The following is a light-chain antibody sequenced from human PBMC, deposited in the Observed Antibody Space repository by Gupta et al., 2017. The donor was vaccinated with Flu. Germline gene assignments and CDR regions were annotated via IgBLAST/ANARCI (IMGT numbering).Light chain of an antibody. CDR1: TGSVPSGHY. Sequence: AVVPPEPSLTVSPGGTVTLTCGSSTGSVPSGHYPYWFQQKPGQARRTVIYDTSNKHTGTPARFSGSLRGGKAALTLSGALYEEEAEYYCLLSKSGADVVFGGGTKLTVL. CDR2: DTS. V-gene: IGLV7-46*01. J-gene: IGLJ2*01. CDR3: LLSKSGADVV.